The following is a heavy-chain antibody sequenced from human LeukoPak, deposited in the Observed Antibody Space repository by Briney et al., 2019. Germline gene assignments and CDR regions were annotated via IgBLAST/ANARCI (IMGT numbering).Heavy chain of an antibody. Sequence: GGSLRLSCAASGFTFGTYAMSWVRQAPGKGLEWISAISGSGSRTYYADSVKGRFTISRDNSKNTLYLQMNSLRAEDTAVYYCAKIPYSSGWVQNWFDPWGQGTLVTVSS. CDR2: ISGSGSRT. CDR3: AKIPYSSGWVQNWFDP. D-gene: IGHD6-19*01. J-gene: IGHJ5*02. V-gene: IGHV3-23*01. CDR1: GFTFGTYA.